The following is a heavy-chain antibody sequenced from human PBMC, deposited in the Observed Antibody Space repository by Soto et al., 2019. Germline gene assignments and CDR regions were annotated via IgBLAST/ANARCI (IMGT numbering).Heavy chain of an antibody. CDR2: IYYSGST. Sequence: QVQLQESGPGLVKPSQTLSLTCTVSGGSIRGYYWSWIRQHPGKGLEWIGYIYYSGSTYYNPSLKGRVTISVDTSTNQFSLKLSSVTAGDTAVYYCARAGNCRDGYNSMGYWGQGTLVTVSS. CDR1: GGSIRGYY. D-gene: IGHD5-12*01. V-gene: IGHV4-31*03. J-gene: IGHJ4*02. CDR3: ARAGNCRDGYNSMGY.